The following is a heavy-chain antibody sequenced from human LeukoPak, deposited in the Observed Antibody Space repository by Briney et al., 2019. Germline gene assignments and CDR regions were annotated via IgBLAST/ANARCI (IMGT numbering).Heavy chain of an antibody. D-gene: IGHD4-17*01. Sequence: SETLSLTCTVSGGSISSYYRSWIRQPPGKGLEWIGYIYYSGSTNYNPSLKSRVTISVDTSKNQFSLKLSSVTAADTAVYYCARNYGDYGPLDYWGQGTLVTVSS. CDR3: ARNYGDYGPLDY. V-gene: IGHV4-59*01. J-gene: IGHJ4*02. CDR2: IYYSGST. CDR1: GGSISSYY.